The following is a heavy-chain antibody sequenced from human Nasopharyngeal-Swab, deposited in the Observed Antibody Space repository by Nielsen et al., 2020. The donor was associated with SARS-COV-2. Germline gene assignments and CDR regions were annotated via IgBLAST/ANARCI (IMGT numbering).Heavy chain of an antibody. D-gene: IGHD5-12*01. CDR1: GYTFTSYD. CDR3: ARGFIVATIFHYYYYMDV. V-gene: IGHV1-8*01. Sequence: ASVKVSCKASGYTFTSYDINWVRRATGQGLEWMGWMNPNSGNTGYAQKFQDRVTMTRNTSISTAYMELSSLRSEDTAVYYCARGFIVATIFHYYYYMDVWGKGTTVTVSS. J-gene: IGHJ6*03. CDR2: MNPNSGNT.